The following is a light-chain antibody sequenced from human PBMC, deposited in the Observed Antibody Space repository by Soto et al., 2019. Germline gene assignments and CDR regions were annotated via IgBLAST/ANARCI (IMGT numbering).Light chain of an antibody. Sequence: DIQMTQSPSALSASVGDRVTITCRASQSISRWLGWYQQKPGKAPKFLIYDASTLQSGVPSRFSGSGSGTEFTLTISSLQPDDFATYYCKQYSTYWTFGQGTKVDIK. CDR3: KQYSTYWT. J-gene: IGKJ1*01. V-gene: IGKV1-5*01. CDR2: DAS. CDR1: QSISRW.